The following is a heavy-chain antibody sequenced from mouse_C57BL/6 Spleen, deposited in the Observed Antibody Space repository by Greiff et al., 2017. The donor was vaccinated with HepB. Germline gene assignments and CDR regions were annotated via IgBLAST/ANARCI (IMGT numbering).Heavy chain of an antibody. CDR2: IWSGGST. V-gene: IGHV2-2*01. J-gene: IGHJ2*01. CDR3: ARMNGAFDY. CDR1: GFSLTSYG. Sequence: QVQLQQSGPGLVQPSQSLSITCTVSGFSLTSYGVHWVRQSPGKGLEWLGVIWSGGSTDYNAAFISRLSISKDNSKSQVFFKMNSLQADDTAIYYCARMNGAFDYWGQGTTLTVSS.